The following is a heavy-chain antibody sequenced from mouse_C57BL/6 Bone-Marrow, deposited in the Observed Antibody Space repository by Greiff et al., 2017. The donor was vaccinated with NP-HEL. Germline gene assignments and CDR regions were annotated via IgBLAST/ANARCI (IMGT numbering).Heavy chain of an antibody. J-gene: IGHJ4*01. CDR2: ISYDGSN. CDR1: GYSITSGYY. D-gene: IGHD2-5*01. CDR3: ATYSNYVSMDY. Sequence: DVQLQESGPGLVKPSQSLSLTCSVTGYSITSGYYWNWIRQFPGNKLEWMGYISYDGSNNYNPSLKNRISITRDTSKNQFFLKLNSVTTEDTATYYCATYSNYVSMDYWGQGTSVTVSS. V-gene: IGHV3-6*01.